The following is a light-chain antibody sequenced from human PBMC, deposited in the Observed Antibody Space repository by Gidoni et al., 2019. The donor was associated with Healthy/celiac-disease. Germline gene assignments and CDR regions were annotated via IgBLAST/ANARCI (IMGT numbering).Light chain of an antibody. CDR1: QSLLHSNGYNY. J-gene: IGKJ1*01. CDR2: LGS. CDR3: MQALQTPRT. Sequence: DIVLTQSPLSLPVTPGEPASISCRSSQSLLHSNGYNYLDWYLQKPGQSPQLLIYLGSNRASGVPNRCSGSGSGTDFTLKISRVEAEDVGVYYCMQALQTPRTFGQWTKVEIK. V-gene: IGKV2-28*01.